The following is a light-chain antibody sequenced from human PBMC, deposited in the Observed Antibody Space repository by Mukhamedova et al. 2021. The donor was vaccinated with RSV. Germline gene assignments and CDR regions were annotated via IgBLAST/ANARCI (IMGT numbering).Light chain of an antibody. J-gene: IGKJ4*01. CDR2: GAS. CDR3: QHYNNIPHT. V-gene: IGKV1-27*01. Sequence: WYQRRVHGRGPKLLIYGASSLQSGVPSRFSGSGSGTDFTLTISSLQSEDVATYFCQHYNNIPHTFVGGTKVEI.